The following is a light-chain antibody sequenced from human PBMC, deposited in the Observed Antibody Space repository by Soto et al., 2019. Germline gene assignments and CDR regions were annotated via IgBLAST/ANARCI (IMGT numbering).Light chain of an antibody. CDR1: SSNIGAGYD. J-gene: IGLJ1*01. Sequence: QSVLTQPPSVAGAPGQRVTISCTGSSSNIGAGYDVHWYRQLPGTAPKLLIYGNSNRPSGVPDRFSGSKSGTSASLAITGLQAEDEADYYCQSYDSSLSGSVLGTGTKVTVL. V-gene: IGLV1-40*01. CDR2: GNS. CDR3: QSYDSSLSGSV.